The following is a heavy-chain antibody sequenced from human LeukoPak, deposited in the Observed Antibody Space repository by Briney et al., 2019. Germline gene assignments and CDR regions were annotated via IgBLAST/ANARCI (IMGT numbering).Heavy chain of an antibody. CDR2: INPNSGGT. CDR1: GYTFTGYY. V-gene: IGHV1-2*02. J-gene: IGHJ5*02. Sequence: ASVKVSCKASGYTFTGYYMHWVRQAPGQGLEWMGWINPNSGGTNYAQKFQGRVTMTRDTSISTAYMELSRLRSEDTAVYYCARGGSLDSSGYYPFDPWGQGTLVTVSS. CDR3: ARGGSLDSSGYYPFDP. D-gene: IGHD3-22*01.